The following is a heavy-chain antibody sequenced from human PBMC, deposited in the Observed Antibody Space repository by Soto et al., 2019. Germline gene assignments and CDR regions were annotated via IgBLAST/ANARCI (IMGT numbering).Heavy chain of an antibody. CDR2: INGDGSST. V-gene: IGHV3-74*01. CDR1: GFTFSNYW. Sequence: EVQLVESGGGLVQPGGSLILSCVASGFTFSNYWMHWVRQAPGKGLVWVSRINGDGSSTNYADSVKGRFTISRDNAKNTLYLQMNSLRAEDTAVYYCARAGHDYWGQGTLVTVSS. CDR3: ARAGHDY. J-gene: IGHJ4*02.